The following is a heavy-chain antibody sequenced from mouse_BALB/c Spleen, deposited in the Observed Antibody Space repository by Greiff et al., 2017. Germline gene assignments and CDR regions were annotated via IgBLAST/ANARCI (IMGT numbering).Heavy chain of an antibody. Sequence: EVQLVESGPGLVKPSQSLSLTCTVTGYSITSDYAWNWIRQFPGNQLEWMGYISYSGSTSYNPSLKSRISITRDTSKNQFFLQLNSVTTEDTATSYCARRGDNYFDYWGQGTTLTVSS. V-gene: IGHV3-2*02. D-gene: IGHD3-3*01. J-gene: IGHJ2*01. CDR2: ISYSGST. CDR3: ARRGDNYFDY. CDR1: GYSITSDYA.